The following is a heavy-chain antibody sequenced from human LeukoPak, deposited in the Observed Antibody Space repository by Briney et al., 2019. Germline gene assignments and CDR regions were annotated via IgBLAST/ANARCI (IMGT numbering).Heavy chain of an antibody. CDR2: IWYDGSNK. CDR3: ARGWGSSVYASAFDI. Sequence: GGSLRLSCAASGFTFSSYGMHWVRQAPGKGLEWVAVIWYDGSNKYYADSVKGRFTIPRDNSKNTLYLEMNSLRAEDTAVYYCARGWGSSVYASAFDIWGQGTMVTISS. CDR1: GFTFSSYG. V-gene: IGHV3-33*01. D-gene: IGHD3-22*01. J-gene: IGHJ3*02.